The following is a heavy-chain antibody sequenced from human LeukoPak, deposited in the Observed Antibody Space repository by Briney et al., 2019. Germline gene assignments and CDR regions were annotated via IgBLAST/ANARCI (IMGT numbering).Heavy chain of an antibody. CDR3: ARSPHILTGENFGY. CDR2: ISVYTGYT. Sequence: ASVKVPCKASGYTFTNYGISWVRQAPGQGLEWMGWISVYTGYTKYPQKFQGRVTMTTDTSTNTAYMDLRDLRSDDTALYYCARSPHILTGENFGYWGQGTLVTVSS. J-gene: IGHJ4*02. V-gene: IGHV1-18*01. CDR1: GYTFTNYG. D-gene: IGHD3-9*01.